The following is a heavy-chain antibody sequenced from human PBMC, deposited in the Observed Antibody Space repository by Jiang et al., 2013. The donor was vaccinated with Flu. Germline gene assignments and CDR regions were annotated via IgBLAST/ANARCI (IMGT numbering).Heavy chain of an antibody. CDR1: GYTFSNFG. D-gene: IGHD3-10*01. J-gene: IGHJ4*02. Sequence: GYTFSNFGINWVRQAPGQGLEWMGWISGDTGNTIYSDNFQGRVTMTTDTSTSTAYMELSSLRSDDSAVYFCARTDMIDYYGSGSYYPFDYWGQGTLVAVSS. V-gene: IGHV1-18*01. CDR2: ISGDTGNT. CDR3: ARTDMIDYYGSGSYYPFDY.